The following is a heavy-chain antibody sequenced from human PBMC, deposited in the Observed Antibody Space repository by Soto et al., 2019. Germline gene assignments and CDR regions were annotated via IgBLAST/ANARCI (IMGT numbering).Heavy chain of an antibody. J-gene: IGHJ4*02. Sequence: GGSLRLSCAASGFTFSNAWMSWVRQAPGKGLEWVGRIKSKTDGGTTDYAAPVKGRFTISRDDSKNTLYLQMNSLKTEDTAVYYCTIQPYYDYIWGSYRYKVLKHPYGGQGTLVTVSS. V-gene: IGHV3-15*01. CDR1: GFTFSNAW. D-gene: IGHD3-16*02. CDR2: IKSKTDGGTT. CDR3: TIQPYYDYIWGSYRYKVLKHPY.